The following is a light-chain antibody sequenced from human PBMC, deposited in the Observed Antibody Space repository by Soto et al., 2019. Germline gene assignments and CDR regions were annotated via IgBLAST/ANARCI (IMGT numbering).Light chain of an antibody. CDR1: SSNIGAPYD. V-gene: IGLV1-40*01. CDR2: GND. J-gene: IGLJ1*01. Sequence: QSVLTQPPSVSGGPGQRVTISCTGSSSNIGAPYDVQWYQQLPGTAPKLLIYGNDKRPFGVPGRFSASRSGTSASLAITGLQAEDEADFYYQSYDNTLRGFVFGTGTKVTV. CDR3: QSYDNTLRGFV.